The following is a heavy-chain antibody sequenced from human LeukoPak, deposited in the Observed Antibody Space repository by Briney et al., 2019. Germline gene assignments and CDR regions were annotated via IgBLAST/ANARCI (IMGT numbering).Heavy chain of an antibody. CDR3: ARRHLSSSWYVGWFDP. CDR1: GVSGNYIRRSGYY. J-gene: IGHJ5*02. V-gene: IGHV4-39*01. Sequence: SETLSLTCSVSGVSGNYIRRSGYYWGWIRQSPGRGLVWIGSIYYSGSTYYNPSLKSRVTISVDTSKNQFSLKLSSVTAADTAVYYCARRHLSSSWYVGWFDPWGQGTLVTVSS. D-gene: IGHD6-13*01. CDR2: IYYSGST.